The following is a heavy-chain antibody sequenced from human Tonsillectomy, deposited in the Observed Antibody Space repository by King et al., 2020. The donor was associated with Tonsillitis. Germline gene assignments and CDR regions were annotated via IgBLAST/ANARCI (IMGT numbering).Heavy chain of an antibody. CDR2: ISYDGSNK. CDR3: AKEHDYQIRSYYYYYGMDV. V-gene: IGHV3-30*18. Sequence: VQLVESGGGVVQPGRSLRLSCAASGFIFSSYGMHWVRQAPGKGLEWVTVISYDGSNKYYADSVKGRFTISRDNSKNTLYLQMNSLRAEDTAVYYCAKEHDYQIRSYYYYYGMDVWGQGTTVTVSS. D-gene: IGHD4-11*01. CDR1: GFIFSSYG. J-gene: IGHJ6*02.